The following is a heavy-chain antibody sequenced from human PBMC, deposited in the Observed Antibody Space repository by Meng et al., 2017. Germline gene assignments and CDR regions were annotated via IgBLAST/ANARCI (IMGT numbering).Heavy chain of an antibody. V-gene: IGHV3-73*01. Sequence: GESLKISCTVSGVSFSDSDIHWVRQASGKVLEWVGRIGGKPKRYAAAYAASVRGTFTISRDDSKNTAYLQMNSLKTEDTAVYFCTIYMRGHIWGQGTMVTVSS. CDR3: TIYMRGHI. D-gene: IGHD2/OR15-2a*01. CDR1: GVSFSDSD. J-gene: IGHJ3*02. CDR2: IGGKPKRYAA.